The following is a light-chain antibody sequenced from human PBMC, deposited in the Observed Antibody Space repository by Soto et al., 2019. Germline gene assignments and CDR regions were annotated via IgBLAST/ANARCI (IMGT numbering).Light chain of an antibody. Sequence: QAVVTQPPSASGTPGQRVTISCSGSSSNIGSNTVNWYQQLPGTAPKLLIYSNNQRPSGVPDRFSGSKSGTSASLAISGFQSEDEADYYCAAWDDSLNGVVFGGGTKVTVL. CDR2: SNN. CDR3: AAWDDSLNGVV. J-gene: IGLJ2*01. CDR1: SSNIGSNT. V-gene: IGLV1-44*01.